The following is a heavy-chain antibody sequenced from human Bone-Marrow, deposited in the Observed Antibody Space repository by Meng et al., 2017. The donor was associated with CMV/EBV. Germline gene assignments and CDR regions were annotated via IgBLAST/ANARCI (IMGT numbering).Heavy chain of an antibody. V-gene: IGHV4-34*01. CDR3: ARGIVRGYSYGEPFDY. Sequence: SETLSLTCAGYGGSFSGYYWSWIRQPPGKGLEWIGEINHSGSTNYNPSLKSRVTISVDTSKNQFSLKLSSVTAADTAVYYCARGIVRGYSYGEPFDYWGQGTLVTVSS. D-gene: IGHD5-18*01. J-gene: IGHJ4*02. CDR2: INHSGST. CDR1: GGSFSGYY.